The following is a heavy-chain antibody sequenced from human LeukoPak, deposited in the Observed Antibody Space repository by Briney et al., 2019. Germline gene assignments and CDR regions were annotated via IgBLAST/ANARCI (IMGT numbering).Heavy chain of an antibody. Sequence: SETLSLTCTVSGGSISSSSYYWGWIRQPPGKGLEWSGSIYYSGSTYYNPSLKSRVTISVDTSKSQFSLKLSSVTAADTAVYYCARDFGDSEEPGDYWGQGTLVTVSS. CDR1: GGSISSSSYY. J-gene: IGHJ4*02. CDR3: ARDFGDSEEPGDY. D-gene: IGHD3-16*01. V-gene: IGHV4-39*07. CDR2: IYYSGST.